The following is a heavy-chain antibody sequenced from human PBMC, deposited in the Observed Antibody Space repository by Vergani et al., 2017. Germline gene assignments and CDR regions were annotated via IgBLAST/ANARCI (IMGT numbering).Heavy chain of an antibody. J-gene: IGHJ4*02. CDR1: GFSLSTSGMR. D-gene: IGHD6-19*01. Sequence: QVTLKESGPALVKPTQTLTLTCTFSGFSLSTSGMRVSWIRQPPGKALEWLARIDWDDDKFYSTSLKTRLTISKDTSKNQVVLTMTNMDPVDTATYYCALDRYSSGWPRFDYWGQGTLVTVSS. V-gene: IGHV2-70*04. CDR2: IDWDDDK. CDR3: ALDRYSSGWPRFDY.